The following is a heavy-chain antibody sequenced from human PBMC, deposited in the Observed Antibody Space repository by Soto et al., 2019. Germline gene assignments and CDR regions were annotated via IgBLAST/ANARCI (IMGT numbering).Heavy chain of an antibody. J-gene: IGHJ5*02. CDR3: ARGQRFSDWFDP. V-gene: IGHV4-4*07. CDR2: IYSSGST. Sequence: SETLSLTWTVTGGAISWYYWTWFRQSAGGGLEWIGRIYSSGSTNYNPSLKSRVTISLDTSMNHFSLRLSSVTAADTAVYYCARGQRFSDWFDPWGQGTLVTVS. D-gene: IGHD3-3*01. CDR1: GGAISWYY.